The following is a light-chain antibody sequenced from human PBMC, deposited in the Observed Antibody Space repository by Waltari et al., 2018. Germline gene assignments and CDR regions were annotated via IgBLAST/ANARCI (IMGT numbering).Light chain of an antibody. Sequence: QSALTQPASVSGSPGQSISISCTGTTSDIGGYESVPGSQQQPGKAPKLLIYDVTNRPSGISNRFSGSKSGDTASLTISGLQAEDEAEYYCSSYSDSSTHDVVFGGGTELTVL. CDR2: DVT. J-gene: IGLJ2*01. V-gene: IGLV2-14*01. CDR1: TSDIGGYES. CDR3: SSYSDSSTHDVV.